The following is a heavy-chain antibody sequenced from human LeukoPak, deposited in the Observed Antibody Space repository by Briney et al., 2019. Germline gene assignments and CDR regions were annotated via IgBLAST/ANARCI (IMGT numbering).Heavy chain of an antibody. D-gene: IGHD3-10*01. CDR3: PKAQRRGSITMVRGLVLSHYGMDV. V-gene: IGHV3-30*18. CDR2: ISYDGSNK. J-gene: IGHJ6*04. Sequence: PGRSLRLSCAASGFTFSSYGMHWVRQAPGKGLEWVAVISYDGSNKYYADSVKGRFTISRDNSKNPLYLQMNRLSGEDTAVYYCPKAQRRGSITMVRGLVLSHYGMDVWGEGTTVTVSS. CDR1: GFTFSSYG.